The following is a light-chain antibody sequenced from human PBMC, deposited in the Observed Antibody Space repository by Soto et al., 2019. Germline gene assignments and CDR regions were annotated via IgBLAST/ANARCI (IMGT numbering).Light chain of an antibody. CDR2: DVT. CDR1: GSDIGSYNY. Sequence: QSVLTQPASVSGSPGQSITISCTGAGSDIGSYNYVSWYQHHPGKVPKFIIYDVTNRPSGVSDRFSGSKSGNTASLTISGLQAEDEADYYCNSYTSARTYVFGTGTKVTVL. V-gene: IGLV2-14*03. J-gene: IGLJ1*01. CDR3: NSYTSARTYV.